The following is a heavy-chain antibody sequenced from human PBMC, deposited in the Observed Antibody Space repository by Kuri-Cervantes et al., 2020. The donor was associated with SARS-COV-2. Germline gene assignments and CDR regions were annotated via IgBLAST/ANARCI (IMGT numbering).Heavy chain of an antibody. CDR3: ARGPLYSSSWYDWFDP. V-gene: IGHV3-74*01. CDR2: INSDGSST. D-gene: IGHD6-13*01. CDR1: GFTSSSYW. J-gene: IGHJ5*02. Sequence: GGSLRLSCAASGFTSSSYWMHWVRQAPGKGLVWVSRINSDGSSTGYADSVKGRFTISRDNAKNTLYLQMNSLRAEGTAVYYCARGPLYSSSWYDWFDPWGQGTLVTVSS.